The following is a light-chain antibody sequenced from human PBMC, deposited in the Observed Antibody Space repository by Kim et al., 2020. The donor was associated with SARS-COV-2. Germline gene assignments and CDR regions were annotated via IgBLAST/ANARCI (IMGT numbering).Light chain of an antibody. Sequence: ALGQTVRITCHGDSHRTYYASWYQQKQGQAPILVIYGKNSRPAGIPDRFSGSASGNTASLTVTEAQAVDGADYYCSSRDNRGDHVVFGGGTKLIVL. J-gene: IGLJ2*01. CDR3: SSRDNRGDHVV. CDR1: SHRTYY. V-gene: IGLV3-19*01. CDR2: GKN.